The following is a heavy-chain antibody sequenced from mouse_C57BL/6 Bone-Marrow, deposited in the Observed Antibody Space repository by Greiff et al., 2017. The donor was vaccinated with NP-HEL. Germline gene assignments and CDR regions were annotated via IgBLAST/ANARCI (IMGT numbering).Heavy chain of an antibody. CDR3: ARSRLLRNKDYFDD. J-gene: IGHJ2*01. Sequence: EVQLQQSGPELVKPGASVKISCKASGYTFTDYYMNCVKQSHGKSLEWIGDINPNNGGTSYNQKFKGKATLTVDKSSSTASMELRSLTSEDSAVYYCARSRLLRNKDYFDDWGQGTTLTVSS. D-gene: IGHD1-1*01. CDR2: INPNNGGT. V-gene: IGHV1-26*01. CDR1: GYTFTDYY.